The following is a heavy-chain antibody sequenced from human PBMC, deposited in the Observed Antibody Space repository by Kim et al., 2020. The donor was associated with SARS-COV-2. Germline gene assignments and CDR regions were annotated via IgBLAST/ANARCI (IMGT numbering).Heavy chain of an antibody. CDR3: ARVLPYCSGGSCYLEHYYYYGMDV. D-gene: IGHD2-15*01. CDR2: IWYDESNK. V-gene: IGHV3-33*01. CDR1: GFTFSSYG. J-gene: IGHJ6*02. Sequence: GGSLRLSCAASGFTFSSYGMHWVRQAPGKGLEWVAVIWYDESNKYYADSVKGRFTISRDNSKNTLYLQMNSLRAEDTAVYYCARVLPYCSGGSCYLEHYYYYGMDVWRQGTTVTLSS.